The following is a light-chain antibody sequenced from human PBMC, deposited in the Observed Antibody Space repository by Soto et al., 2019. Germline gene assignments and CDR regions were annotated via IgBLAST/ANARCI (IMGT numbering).Light chain of an antibody. CDR2: GNS. CDR1: SSNIGAGHD. V-gene: IGLV1-40*01. CDR3: QSYDSSLSGYV. J-gene: IGLJ1*01. Sequence: QSVLTQPPSVSGAPGQRVTISCTGSSSNIGAGHDVHWYQQLPGTAPKVLIYGNSNRPSEVPERFSGSKSGTSASLAITGLQAEDEADYYCQSYDSSLSGYVFGTGTKLTVL.